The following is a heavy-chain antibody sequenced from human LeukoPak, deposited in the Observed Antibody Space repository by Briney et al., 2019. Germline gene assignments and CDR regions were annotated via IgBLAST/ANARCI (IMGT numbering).Heavy chain of an antibody. J-gene: IGHJ4*02. Sequence: PGGSLRLSCAASGFTFSSYWMHWVRQGPGKGLVWVSRINSDGTSTSYADSVKGRFTISRDNSKNTLYLQMNSLRAEDTAVYYCAKEKAMYSSGFLCFDYWGQGTLVTVSS. D-gene: IGHD6-19*01. CDR1: GFTFSSYW. CDR3: AKEKAMYSSGFLCFDY. V-gene: IGHV3-74*01. CDR2: INSDGTST.